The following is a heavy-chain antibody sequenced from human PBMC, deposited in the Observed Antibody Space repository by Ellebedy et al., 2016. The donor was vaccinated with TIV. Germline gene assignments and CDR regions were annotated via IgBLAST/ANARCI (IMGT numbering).Heavy chain of an antibody. CDR1: GFTVSNNQ. D-gene: IGHD2-21*01. Sequence: GESLKISCAASGFTVSNNQMSWVRQAPGKGLEWVSIMYSGGSTYHAHSVKGRFTITRDSSKNTLSLQMNSLRTEDTAVYYCSTAPSGVVDYWGQGTLVTVSS. J-gene: IGHJ4*02. V-gene: IGHV3-66*01. CDR2: MYSGGST. CDR3: STAPSGVVDY.